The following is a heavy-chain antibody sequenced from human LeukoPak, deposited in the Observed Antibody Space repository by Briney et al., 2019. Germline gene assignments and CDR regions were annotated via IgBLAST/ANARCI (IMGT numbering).Heavy chain of an antibody. V-gene: IGHV3-48*02. D-gene: IGHD4-23*01. CDR3: ARHDYGGNSGDY. Sequence: PGGSLRLSCAASGFTFSSYSMNWVRQAPGKGLEWVSYIGTSSSIIYYVDSVKGRFTISRDNAKNSLYLQMNSLRDEDTAVCYCARHDYGGNSGDYWGQGTLVTVSS. CDR2: IGTSSSII. CDR1: GFTFSSYS. J-gene: IGHJ4*02.